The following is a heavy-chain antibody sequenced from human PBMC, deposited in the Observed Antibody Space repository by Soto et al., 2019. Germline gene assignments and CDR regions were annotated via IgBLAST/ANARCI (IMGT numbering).Heavy chain of an antibody. D-gene: IGHD3-22*01. CDR3: ARGYYDSSGQSNTFDI. Sequence: SETLSLTCTVSGGSISSYHWSWIRQPPGKGLEWIGYVYYSGTTNYNPSLKSRVTISVDTSKNQFSLKLSSVTAADTAVYYCARGYYDSSGQSNTFDIWGQGTMVTVSS. J-gene: IGHJ3*02. CDR1: GGSISSYH. CDR2: VYYSGTT. V-gene: IGHV4-59*01.